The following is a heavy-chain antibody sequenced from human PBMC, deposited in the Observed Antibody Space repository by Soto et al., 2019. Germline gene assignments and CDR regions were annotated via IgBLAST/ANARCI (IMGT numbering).Heavy chain of an antibody. J-gene: IGHJ4*02. Sequence: GGSLRLSCAASGFTFTRYSMNWVRQAPGKGLEWVSSISSTTNYIYYADSMKGRFTVSRDNAKNPVYLEMNSLSAEDTAVYYCARESEDLTSNFDYWGQGTLVTVSS. CDR1: GFTFTRYS. V-gene: IGHV3-21*01. CDR2: ISSTTNYI. CDR3: ARESEDLTSNFDY.